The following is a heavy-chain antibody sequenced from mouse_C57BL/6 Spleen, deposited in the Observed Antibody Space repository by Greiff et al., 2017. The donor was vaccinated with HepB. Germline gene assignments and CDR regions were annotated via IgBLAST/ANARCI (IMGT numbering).Heavy chain of an antibody. Sequence: VQLQLFGAQLATPGASVKLSCKASVYTFSSYWMHWVKQRPGQGLEWIGYINPSSGYTKYNQMFKDKATLTADKASSTAYMQLSSRTYEDSAGYYCARSRLNYFDYWGQGTTLTVSS. CDR1: VYTFSSYW. V-gene: IGHV1-7*01. J-gene: IGHJ2*01. CDR3: ARSRLNYFDY. CDR2: INPSSGYT.